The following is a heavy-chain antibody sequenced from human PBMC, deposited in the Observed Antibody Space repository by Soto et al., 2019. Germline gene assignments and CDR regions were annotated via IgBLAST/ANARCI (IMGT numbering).Heavy chain of an antibody. CDR3: ARLGNCGSDCYSRYYYYGMDV. CDR1: GYSFTTYW. Sequence: GESLKISCKGSGYSFTTYWITWVRQMSGKGLEWMGRIDPGDSYTNYNPSFQGHVTISADKSTGTAYLQWSSLEASDTAMYYCARLGNCGSDCYSRYYYYGMDVWGQGTTVTVSS. CDR2: IDPGDSYT. D-gene: IGHD2-21*02. J-gene: IGHJ6*02. V-gene: IGHV5-10-1*01.